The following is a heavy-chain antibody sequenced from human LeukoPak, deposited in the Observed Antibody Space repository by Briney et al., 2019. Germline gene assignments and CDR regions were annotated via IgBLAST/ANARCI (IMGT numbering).Heavy chain of an antibody. CDR1: GGSISSYY. Sequence: SETLSLTCTVSGGSISSYYWSWLRQPPEKGLEWVGYVYYSGSTNYNPSLKSRVTISVDKSKNQFSLKQNSVTAADTAVYYCARDRGGLVAGTLRWNYYCYGMDVWGKETTVTVFS. CDR2: VYYSGST. D-gene: IGHD6-19*01. J-gene: IGHJ6*04. CDR3: ARDRGGLVAGTLRWNYYCYGMDV. V-gene: IGHV4-59*01.